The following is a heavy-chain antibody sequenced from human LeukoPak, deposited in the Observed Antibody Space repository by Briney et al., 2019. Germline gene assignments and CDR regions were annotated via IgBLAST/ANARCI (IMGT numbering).Heavy chain of an antibody. CDR3: ARGQWLVVEFDY. Sequence: TGGSLRLSCAASGFTFSSYSMNWVRQAPGEGLEWVSSISSSSSYIYYADSVKGRFTISRDNAKNSLYLQMNSLRAEDTAVYYCARGQWLVVEFDYWGQGTLVTVSS. V-gene: IGHV3-21*01. D-gene: IGHD6-19*01. CDR1: GFTFSSYS. CDR2: ISSSSSYI. J-gene: IGHJ4*02.